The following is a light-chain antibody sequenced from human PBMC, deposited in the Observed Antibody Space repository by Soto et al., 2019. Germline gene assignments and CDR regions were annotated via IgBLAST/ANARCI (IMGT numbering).Light chain of an antibody. V-gene: IGKV3-11*01. CDR1: QSVGTS. J-gene: IGKJ4*01. CDR3: QQRYCWPLT. Sequence: EIVLTQSPATLSLSPGERATLSCRASQSVGTSLAWFQQKRGQAPRLLINDASKRATGIPGRFSGSWSGTDFTLTISSLEPEDFAVYYCQQRYCWPLTFGGGTRVEIK. CDR2: DAS.